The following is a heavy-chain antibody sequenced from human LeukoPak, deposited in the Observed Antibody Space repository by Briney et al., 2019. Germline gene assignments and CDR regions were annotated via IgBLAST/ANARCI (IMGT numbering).Heavy chain of an antibody. CDR2: IDYDGTGM. V-gene: IGHV3-11*01. J-gene: IGHJ4*02. Sequence: GGSLRLSCAASGFPFSDHYMIWIRQAPGKGLEWVPYIDYDGTGMSYADSVKGRFTISRDNAKKTLYLEMRSLTVEDSAVYYCAGPYDYGDLSYWGQGSLVSVSS. CDR3: AGPYDYGDLSY. D-gene: IGHD4-17*01. CDR1: GFPFSDHY.